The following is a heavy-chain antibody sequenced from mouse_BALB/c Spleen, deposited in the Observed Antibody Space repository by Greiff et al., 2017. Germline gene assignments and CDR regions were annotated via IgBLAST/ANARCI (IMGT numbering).Heavy chain of an antibody. CDR2: IDPANGNT. D-gene: IGHD2-2*01. CDR1: GYTFTSYW. V-gene: IGHV14-1*02. Sequence: VQLQQPGSELVRPGASVKLSCKASGYTFTSYWMHWVKQRPGQGLEWIGRIDPANGNTKYDPKFQGKATITADTSSNTAYLQLSSLTSEDTAVYYCARREYGYDGGFADGGQGTLVTVSA. CDR3: ARREYGYDGGFAD. J-gene: IGHJ3*01.